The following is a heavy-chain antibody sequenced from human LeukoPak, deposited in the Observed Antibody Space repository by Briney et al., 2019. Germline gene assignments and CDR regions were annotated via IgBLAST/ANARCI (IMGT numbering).Heavy chain of an antibody. D-gene: IGHD2-21*02. Sequence: GGSLRLSCAASGFTFGSYWMHWVRQAPGKGLVWVSRINSDGSSTTYADSVKGRFTISRDNAKNTLYLQMNSLTAEDTAVYYCARDTPLANCGGDCYSDAFDIWGQGTMVTVSS. CDR2: INSDGSST. J-gene: IGHJ3*02. V-gene: IGHV3-74*01. CDR3: ARDTPLANCGGDCYSDAFDI. CDR1: GFTFGSYW.